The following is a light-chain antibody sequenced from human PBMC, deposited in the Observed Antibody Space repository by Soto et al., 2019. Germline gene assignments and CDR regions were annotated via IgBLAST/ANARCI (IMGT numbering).Light chain of an antibody. Sequence: QSVLTQPPSVSGAPGQRVTISCTGSSSNIGAGYDVHWYQQLPGTAPKLLTFSNNNRPSGVPDRFSGSKSGTSASLAITGLQAEDEADYYCQSYDSSLSGYVAFGGGTKLTVL. V-gene: IGLV1-40*01. CDR2: SNN. J-gene: IGLJ2*01. CDR3: QSYDSSLSGYVA. CDR1: SSNIGAGYD.